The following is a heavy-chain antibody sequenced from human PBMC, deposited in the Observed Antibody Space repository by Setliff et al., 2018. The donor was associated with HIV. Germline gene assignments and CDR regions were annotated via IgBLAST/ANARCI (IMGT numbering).Heavy chain of an antibody. Sequence: SGPTLVNPTPPLTLTCSFSGFSLSSGGVGVGWFRQSPGKALEWLALIYWNDDRRYSPSLRNRLTITKDSSNTQVVLTMTDMDPLDTGRYFCAHRPRDNSKGPNCDYWGLGTLVTVSS. V-gene: IGHV2-5*01. J-gene: IGHJ4*02. CDR2: IYWNDDR. D-gene: IGHD1-1*01. CDR1: GFSLSSGGVG. CDR3: AHRPRDNSKGPNCDY.